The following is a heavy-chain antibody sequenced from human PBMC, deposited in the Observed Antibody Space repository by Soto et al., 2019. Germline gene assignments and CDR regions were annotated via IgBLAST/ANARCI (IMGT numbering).Heavy chain of an antibody. CDR1: GGSISSYY. CDR3: ARDLWGYCGTDCYPLDV. Sequence: SETLSLTCTVSGGSISSYYWSWIRQPPGKGLEWIGYMYNTGSTVYNPSLKSRVTISVVTSKNQFSLKLNAVTAADTAVYYCARDLWGYCGTDCYPLDVWGQGTTVTVS. V-gene: IGHV4-59*01. J-gene: IGHJ6*02. CDR2: MYNTGST. D-gene: IGHD2-21*02.